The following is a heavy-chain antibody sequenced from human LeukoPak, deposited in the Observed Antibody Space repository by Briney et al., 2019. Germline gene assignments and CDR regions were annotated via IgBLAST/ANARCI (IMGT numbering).Heavy chain of an antibody. V-gene: IGHV1-8*01. CDR1: GYTSTSPD. CDR3: ARYTQHYGFDI. Sequence: VASVKVSCKASGYTSTSPDINWVRQATGGGLEWLGWMNPRGNTGYAQKFQGRVTLTRDKSINTAYMELSSLRSEDTAVYYCARYTQHYGFDIWGQGTMVTVSA. J-gene: IGHJ3*02. D-gene: IGHD3-3*02. CDR2: MNPRGNT.